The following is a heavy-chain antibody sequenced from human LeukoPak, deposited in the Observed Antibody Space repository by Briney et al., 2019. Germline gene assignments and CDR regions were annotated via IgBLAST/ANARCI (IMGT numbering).Heavy chain of an antibody. CDR1: GGSIKSNNW. CDR3: ARVGRAAAGLRAFDI. D-gene: IGHD6-13*01. Sequence: SPSETLSLTCAVSGGSIKSNNWWSWVRQPPGKGLEWIGEIYHSGSTNYNPSLESRVTVSVDKSKNQFSLDLSSVTAADTAVYYCARVGRAAAGLRAFDIWGQGTMVTVSS. CDR2: IYHSGST. V-gene: IGHV4-4*02. J-gene: IGHJ3*02.